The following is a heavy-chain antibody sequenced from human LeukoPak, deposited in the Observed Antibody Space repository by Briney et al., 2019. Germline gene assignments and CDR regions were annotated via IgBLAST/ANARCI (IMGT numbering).Heavy chain of an antibody. Sequence: SETLSLTCTVSGVSISSSSYYWRWTRQPPGKGLEMIGSIYYSGSTYYTPSLKSRVTISVDTSQNPFSLKLSSVTAADTAVYYCARHEVTGSRPLPFDYWGQGTLVTVSS. D-gene: IGHD1-20*01. V-gene: IGHV4-39*01. CDR2: IYYSGST. CDR1: GVSISSSSYY. CDR3: ARHEVTGSRPLPFDY. J-gene: IGHJ4*02.